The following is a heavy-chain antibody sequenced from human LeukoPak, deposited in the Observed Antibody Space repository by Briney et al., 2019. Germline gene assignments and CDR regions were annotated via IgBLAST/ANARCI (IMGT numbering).Heavy chain of an antibody. J-gene: IGHJ4*02. Sequence: SQALSLTCTVSGVSISSGGYYWSWIRQHPGKGLEWIGYISNSASTYYNPSLKSRLTMSADTSKNEFSLKLTSVTAADTAVYHCAKGYTYGSFDYWGQGAVVTV. D-gene: IGHD5-18*01. CDR2: ISNSAST. CDR3: AKGYTYGSFDY. V-gene: IGHV4-31*03. CDR1: GVSISSGGYY.